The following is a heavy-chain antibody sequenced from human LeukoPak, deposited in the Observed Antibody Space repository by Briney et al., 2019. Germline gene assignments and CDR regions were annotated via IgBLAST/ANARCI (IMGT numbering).Heavy chain of an antibody. CDR1: GFTFSTYI. CDR3: ARDHESSGYPTSHY. D-gene: IGHD3-22*01. V-gene: IGHV3-23*01. Sequence: PGGSLRLSCEASGFTFSTYIMTWVRQAPGKGLEWVSTIKASAEATFYADSVKDRFTISRDNSKDTLYLQMNSLRADDTALYFCARDHESSGYPTSHYWGQGTLVTVSS. J-gene: IGHJ4*02. CDR2: IKASAEAT.